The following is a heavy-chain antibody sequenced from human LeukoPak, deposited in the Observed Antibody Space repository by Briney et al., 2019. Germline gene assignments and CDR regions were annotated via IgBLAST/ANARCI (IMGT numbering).Heavy chain of an antibody. V-gene: IGHV3-23*01. CDR3: TKDGLRGYDFDY. Sequence: GGSLRLSCAASRFTFSDFAMSWVRLAPGQGLKWVATISSAGGSTNFADSVRGRFTISRDNSKSMLYLQMNRLRAEDTALYFCTKDGLRGYDFDYWGQGALVTVSS. J-gene: IGHJ4*02. CDR2: ISSAGGST. CDR1: RFTFSDFA. D-gene: IGHD5-12*01.